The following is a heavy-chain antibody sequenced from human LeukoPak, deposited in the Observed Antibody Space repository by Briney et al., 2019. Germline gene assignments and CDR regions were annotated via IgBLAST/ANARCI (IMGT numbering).Heavy chain of an antibody. Sequence: GGSLRLSCAASGFTFSSYWMSWVRQAPGKGLEWVANIKQDGSEKYYVDSVKGRFTISRDNAKNSLYLQMNSLRAEDTAVYYCARDPEGYDSSGYFDYWGQGTLVTVSS. D-gene: IGHD3-22*01. CDR1: GFTFSSYW. V-gene: IGHV3-7*01. CDR2: IKQDGSEK. CDR3: ARDPEGYDSSGYFDY. J-gene: IGHJ4*02.